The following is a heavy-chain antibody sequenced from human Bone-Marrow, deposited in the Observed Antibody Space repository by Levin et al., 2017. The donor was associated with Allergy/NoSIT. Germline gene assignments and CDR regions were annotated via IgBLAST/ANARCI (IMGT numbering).Heavy chain of an antibody. Sequence: GGSLRLSCAASGFIFGRFAMYWVRQAPGKGLAWVAAISDDGSNEYYGDSVKGRFTVSRDNTKNKMYLQMTSLRAEDTAVYYCAKAPEVATIGGAFEIWGQGTMVTVSS. J-gene: IGHJ3*02. CDR1: GFIFGRFA. V-gene: IGHV3-33*07. D-gene: IGHD5-24*01. CDR2: ISDDGSNE. CDR3: AKAPEVATIGGAFEI.